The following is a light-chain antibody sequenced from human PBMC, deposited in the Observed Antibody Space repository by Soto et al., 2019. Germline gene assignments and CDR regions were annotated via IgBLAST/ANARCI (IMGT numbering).Light chain of an antibody. CDR3: SSYKSSSTLYV. Sequence: QSVLTQPASVSGSPGQSITISCTGTSSDVGVYNYVSWYQQHPGKAPKLMIYEVSNRPSGVSNRFSGSKSGNTASLTISGLQDEDEADYYCSSYKSSSTLYVFGTGTKVTV. J-gene: IGLJ1*01. V-gene: IGLV2-14*01. CDR1: SSDVGVYNY. CDR2: EVS.